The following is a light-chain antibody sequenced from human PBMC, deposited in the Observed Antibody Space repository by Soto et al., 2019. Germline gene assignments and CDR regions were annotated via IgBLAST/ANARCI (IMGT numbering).Light chain of an antibody. Sequence: DIQMTQSPSSLSASVGDRVTITCRASQSISSYLNWYQQKPGKAPKHLIYAASSLQSGVPSRFSGSGSGTDFTLTISSLPPEDFATYYCQQSYRTPRTFGQGTKVEIK. V-gene: IGKV1-39*01. CDR2: AAS. J-gene: IGKJ1*01. CDR1: QSISSY. CDR3: QQSYRTPRT.